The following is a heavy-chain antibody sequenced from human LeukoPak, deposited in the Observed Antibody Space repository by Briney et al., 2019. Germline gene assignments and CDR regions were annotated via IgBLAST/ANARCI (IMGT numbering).Heavy chain of an antibody. CDR1: GIPFSSFG. J-gene: IGHJ5*02. CDR2: IWYGGSNK. D-gene: IGHD4-17*01. Sequence: GRSLRLSCAAPGIPFSSFGMHWLRQAPGKGLEWVAFIWYGGSNKYYADSVKGRFTISRDNSKNTLYLQMNSLTAEDTAVYYCARDGTVTAGPFDPWGGGTLVTVSS. V-gene: IGHV3-33*01. CDR3: ARDGTVTAGPFDP.